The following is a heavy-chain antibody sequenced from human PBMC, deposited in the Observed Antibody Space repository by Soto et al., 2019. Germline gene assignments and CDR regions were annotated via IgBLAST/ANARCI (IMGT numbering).Heavy chain of an antibody. D-gene: IGHD7-27*01. J-gene: IGHJ3*02. CDR1: GGSISSSSYY. Sequence: SETLSLTCTVSGGSISSSSYYWGWIRQPPGKGLEWIGSIYYSGSTYYNPSLKSRVTISVDTSKNQFSLKLSSVTAADTAVYYCARHSKTGDPMGSAFDIWGQGTMVTVSS. V-gene: IGHV4-39*01. CDR2: IYYSGST. CDR3: ARHSKTGDPMGSAFDI.